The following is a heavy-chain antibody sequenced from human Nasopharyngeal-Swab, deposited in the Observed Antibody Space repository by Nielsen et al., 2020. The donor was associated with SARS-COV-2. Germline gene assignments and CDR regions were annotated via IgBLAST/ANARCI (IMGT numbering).Heavy chain of an antibody. Sequence: GSLRLSCTVSGGSISSYYWSWIRQPPGKGLEWIGYIYYSGSTNYNPSLKSRVIISGDTSKNQFSLKLSSVTAADTAVYYCARAFYYYYMDVWGKGTTVTVSS. V-gene: IGHV4-59*01. J-gene: IGHJ6*03. CDR2: IYYSGST. CDR1: GGSISSYY. CDR3: ARAFYYYYMDV.